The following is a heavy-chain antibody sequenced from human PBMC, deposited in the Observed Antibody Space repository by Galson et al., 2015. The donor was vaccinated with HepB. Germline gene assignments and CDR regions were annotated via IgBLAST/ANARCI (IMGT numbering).Heavy chain of an antibody. D-gene: IGHD3-10*01. CDR3: ARTITPAPIPLFDS. CDR1: GFTFSNYW. J-gene: IGHJ4*02. V-gene: IGHV3-74*01. CDR2: VKTVGETA. Sequence: SLRLSCAASGFTFSNYWMHWVRQPPGNGLVWVSRVKTVGETADYADSVKGRFTISRDNAKNRLFLHMDSLTVDDTAVYFCARTITPAPIPLFDSWGQGTLVTVSS.